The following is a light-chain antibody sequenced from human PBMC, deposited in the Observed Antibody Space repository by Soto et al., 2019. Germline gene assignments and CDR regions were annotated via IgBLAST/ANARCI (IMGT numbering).Light chain of an antibody. CDR3: QQSYSTSWK. CDR1: QSISTY. Sequence: DIQMTQSPSSLSASVGDRVNITCRAIQSISTYLNCYQQKPGKAPNLLIYGASSLQSGVPSRFSGSVSGTYCTVTISSLQPEDFATYYCQQSYSTSWKFGQGTKVEIK. J-gene: IGKJ1*01. CDR2: GAS. V-gene: IGKV1-39*01.